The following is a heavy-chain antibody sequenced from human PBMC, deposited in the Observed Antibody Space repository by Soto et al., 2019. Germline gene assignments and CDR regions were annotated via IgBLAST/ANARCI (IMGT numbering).Heavy chain of an antibody. V-gene: IGHV2-5*02. D-gene: IGHD2-21*02. J-gene: IGHJ6*02. CDR2: IYWDDDK. CDR3: VQSRCGGAWLQSYSSHSYSGLDV. Sequence: SAPTPVNTIQTLTLTCTFSGFAHSTTAVGVGWIRQPPGKAHERHSLIYWDDDKRYNPSLNSRLTIPKDTSKNRVVLAMTNMVPVDTAVYYCVQSRCGGAWLQSYSSHSYSGLDVWGQGTTVTVSS. CDR1: GFAHSTTAVG.